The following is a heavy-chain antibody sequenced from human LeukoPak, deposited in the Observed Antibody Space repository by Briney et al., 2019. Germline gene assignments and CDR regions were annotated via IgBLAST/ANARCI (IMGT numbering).Heavy chain of an antibody. J-gene: IGHJ4*02. CDR3: AKGLTYDSSAY. D-gene: IGHD3-22*01. CDR1: GFTFSSYG. Sequence: GGSLRLSCAASGFTFSSYGMHWVRQAPGKGLEWVAVISYDGSNKYYADSVKGRFTISRDNSKSTLYLQMNSLRAEDTAVYYCAKGLTYDSSAYWGQGTLVTVSS. V-gene: IGHV3-30*18. CDR2: ISYDGSNK.